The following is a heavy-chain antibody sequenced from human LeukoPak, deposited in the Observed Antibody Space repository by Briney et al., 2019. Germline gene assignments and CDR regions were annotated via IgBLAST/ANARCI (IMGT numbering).Heavy chain of an antibody. D-gene: IGHD1-26*01. J-gene: IGHJ4*02. CDR2: ISLTGET. V-gene: IGHV4-4*02. CDR1: GGSILSTNW. Sequence: SGTLSLTCAVSGGSILSTNWWSWVRQPPGKGLEWIGEISLTGETNYNPSLNGRVTMSLDKSRNQLSLKLTSVTAADTAIYYCSRESGAFCPFGYWGQGTLVIVPP. CDR3: SRESGAFCPFGY.